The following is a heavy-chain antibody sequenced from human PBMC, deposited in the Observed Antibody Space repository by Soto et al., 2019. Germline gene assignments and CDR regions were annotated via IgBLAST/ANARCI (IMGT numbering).Heavy chain of an antibody. J-gene: IGHJ6*02. CDR3: VRGGRGSHYYYGMDV. CDR2: IIPILGIA. V-gene: IGHV1-69*02. CDR1: GGTFSSYT. D-gene: IGHD3-16*01. Sequence: QVQLVQSGAEVKKPGSSVKVSCKASGGTFSSYTISWVRQAPGQGLEWMGRIIPILGIANYAQKFQGRVTITADKSTSTAYMELSSLRSEDTAVYYCVRGGRGSHYYYGMDVWGQGTTVTVSS.